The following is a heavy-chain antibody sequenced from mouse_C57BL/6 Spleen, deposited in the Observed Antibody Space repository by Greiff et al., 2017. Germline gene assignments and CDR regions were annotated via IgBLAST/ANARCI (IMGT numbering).Heavy chain of an antibody. CDR1: GYTFTRYW. J-gene: IGHJ2*01. Sequence: VQLQQPGAELVKPGASVKLSCKASGYTFTRYWMHWVKQRPGQGLEWIGMIHPNRGGTNSYAKFKSKATLTVDKSSSTAYMQLSSLTSGDYAVYYCAREGTTVDYWGQGTTLTVAS. V-gene: IGHV1-64*01. CDR3: AREGTTVDY. D-gene: IGHD1-1*01. CDR2: IHPNRGGT.